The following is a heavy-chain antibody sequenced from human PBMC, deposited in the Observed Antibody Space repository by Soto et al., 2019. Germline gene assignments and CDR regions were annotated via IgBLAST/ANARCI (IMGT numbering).Heavy chain of an antibody. CDR3: AREEQLVSGRYDY. D-gene: IGHD6-13*01. CDR1: GFTVSSNY. CDR2: IYSGGST. V-gene: IGHV3-66*01. Sequence: EVQLVESGGGLVQPGGSLRLSCAASGFTVSSNYMSWVRQAPGKGLEWVSVIYSGGSTYYADSVKGRFTISRDNSKNTLYLQMNSLRDEDTAVYYCAREEQLVSGRYDYWGQGTLVTVSS. J-gene: IGHJ4*02.